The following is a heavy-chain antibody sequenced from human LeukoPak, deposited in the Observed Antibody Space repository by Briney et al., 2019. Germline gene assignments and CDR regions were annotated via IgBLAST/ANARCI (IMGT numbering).Heavy chain of an antibody. D-gene: IGHD3-3*01. CDR2: INPNSGGT. CDR3: ARADYDFWSGYYDY. Sequence: VASVKVSYKASGYTFTGYYMHWVRQAPGQGLEWMGWINPNSGGTNYAQKFQGRVTMTRDTSISTAYMELSRLRSDDTAVYYCARADYDFWSGYYDYWGQGTLVTVSS. V-gene: IGHV1-2*02. CDR1: GYTFTGYY. J-gene: IGHJ4*02.